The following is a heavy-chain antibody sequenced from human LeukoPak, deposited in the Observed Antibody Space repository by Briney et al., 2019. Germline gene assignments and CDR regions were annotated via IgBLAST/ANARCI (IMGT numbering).Heavy chain of an antibody. Sequence: GGSLRLSYAASGFTFSSYSMNWVRQAPGKGLECVSSISSSSSYIYYADSVKGRFTISRDNAKNSLYLQMNSLRAEDTAVYYCARALPSYSSSWYGGFSVGGFDYWGQGTLVTVSS. J-gene: IGHJ4*02. CDR3: ARALPSYSSSWYGGFSVGGFDY. CDR2: ISSSSSYI. CDR1: GFTFSSYS. V-gene: IGHV3-21*01. D-gene: IGHD6-13*01.